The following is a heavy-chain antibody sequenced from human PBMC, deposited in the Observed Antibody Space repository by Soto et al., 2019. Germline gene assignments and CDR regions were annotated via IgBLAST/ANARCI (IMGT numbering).Heavy chain of an antibody. CDR3: ARHPTIARFENGLDV. CDR1: GGSISSYY. Sequence: SETLSLTCTVSGGSISSYYWSWIRQPPGKGLEWIGYIYYSGNTYYNPSLDRRVTLSVDTAKDQVSLKLTSVTPADTAVYYCARHPTIARFENGLDVWGHGTMVTVSS. J-gene: IGHJ6*02. D-gene: IGHD1-1*01. V-gene: IGHV4-59*08. CDR2: IYYSGNT.